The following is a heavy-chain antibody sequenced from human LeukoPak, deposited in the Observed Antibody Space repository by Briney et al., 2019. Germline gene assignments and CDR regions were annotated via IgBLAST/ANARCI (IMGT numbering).Heavy chain of an antibody. V-gene: IGHV1-46*01. J-gene: IGHJ3*02. Sequence: GASVKVSCXASGYTFTSYYMHWVRQAPGQGLEWMGIINPSGGSTSYAQKFQGRVTMTRDTSTSTVYMELSSLRSEDTAVYYCARPVGDHNANWDAFDIWGQGTMVTVSS. CDR1: GYTFTSYY. CDR2: INPSGGST. D-gene: IGHD2-21*01. CDR3: ARPVGDHNANWDAFDI.